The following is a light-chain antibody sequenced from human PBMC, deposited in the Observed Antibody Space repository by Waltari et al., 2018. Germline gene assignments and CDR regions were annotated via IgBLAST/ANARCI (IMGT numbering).Light chain of an antibody. CDR1: SSNIGSDH. CDR2: SND. J-gene: IGLJ1*01. V-gene: IGLV1-44*01. CDR3: AVWDVSLNGFYV. Sequence: QSVLAQPPSASGTPGQRVTISCSGSSSNIGSDHVNWSQQFPGTAPKLLIHSNDQRPSGVPDRFSGSKSGTSASLAISGLQSEDEADYYCAVWDVSLNGFYVFGTGTKVTVL.